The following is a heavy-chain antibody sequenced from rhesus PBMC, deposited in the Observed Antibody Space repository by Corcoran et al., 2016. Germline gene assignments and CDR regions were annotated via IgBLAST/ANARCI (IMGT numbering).Heavy chain of an antibody. J-gene: IGHJ4*01. CDR1: GFTFSSYY. CDR3: ANLRDY. V-gene: IGHV3-8*01. D-gene: IGHD2-27*01. Sequence: EVQLVESGGGLVQPGGSLRLSCTGSGFTFSSYYMYWVRQGPGKGLEWVSAINTGGGSTLYTDSVKGRFTISKENAKNTLYLQMDSLRAEDTAVYYCANLRDYWGQGVLVTVSS. CDR2: INTGGGST.